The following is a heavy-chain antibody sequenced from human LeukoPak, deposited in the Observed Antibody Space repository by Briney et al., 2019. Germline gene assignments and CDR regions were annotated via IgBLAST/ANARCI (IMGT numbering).Heavy chain of an antibody. J-gene: IGHJ3*02. V-gene: IGHV4-34*01. CDR2: INHSGST. CDR3: ARLRKWSGNLDI. D-gene: IGHD3-3*01. CDR1: GGSFSGYY. Sequence: KSSETLSLTCAVYGGSFSGYYWSWIRQPPGKGLEWIGEINHSGSTNYNPSLKSRVTISVDTSKNQFSLKLSSVTAADTAVYYCARLRKWSGNLDIWGQGTMVTVSS.